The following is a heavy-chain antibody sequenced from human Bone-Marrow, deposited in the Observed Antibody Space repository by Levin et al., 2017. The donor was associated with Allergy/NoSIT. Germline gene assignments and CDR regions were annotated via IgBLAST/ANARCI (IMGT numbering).Heavy chain of an antibody. CDR3: ARVGDYPDSTNYYYGKSPFDY. D-gene: IGHD3-22*01. CDR2: IYHAGNT. CDR1: GYSISSGLY. V-gene: IGHV4-38-2*02. Sequence: SETLSLTCNVSGYSISSGLYWGWLRQPPGKGLEWIANIYHAGNTYYNPSLRSRVTLAVDTSKNQFSLRLSSVTAADTAVYYCARVGDYPDSTNYYYGKSPFDYWGQGTLVTVSS. J-gene: IGHJ4*02.